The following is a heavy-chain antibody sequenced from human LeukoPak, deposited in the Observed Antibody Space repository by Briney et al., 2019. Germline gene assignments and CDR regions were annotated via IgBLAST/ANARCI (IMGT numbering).Heavy chain of an antibody. CDR1: GFTFTSYA. CDR3: VKDRAVDY. D-gene: IGHD3-10*01. V-gene: IGHV3-64D*06. Sequence: GGSLRLSCSASGFTFTSYAMHCVRHAPQKGLEYVSSISSNGGTTYYADSVRGRFTISRDNSKNTLYLQMSSMRTEDMAVYYCVKDRAVDYWGQGNLVTVSS. CDR2: ISSNGGTT. J-gene: IGHJ4*02.